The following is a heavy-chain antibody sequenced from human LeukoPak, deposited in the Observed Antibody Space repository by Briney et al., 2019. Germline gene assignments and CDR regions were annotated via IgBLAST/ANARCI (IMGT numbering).Heavy chain of an antibody. Sequence: SETLSLTCAVYGGSFSGYYWSWIRQPPGKGLEWIGEINHSGSTNYNPPLKSRVTISVDTSKNQFSLKLSSVTAADTAVYYCARGLLAGYSSSWYRDYWGQGTLVTVSS. CDR3: ARGLLAGYSSSWYRDY. V-gene: IGHV4-34*01. J-gene: IGHJ4*02. CDR1: GGSFSGYY. CDR2: INHSGST. D-gene: IGHD6-13*01.